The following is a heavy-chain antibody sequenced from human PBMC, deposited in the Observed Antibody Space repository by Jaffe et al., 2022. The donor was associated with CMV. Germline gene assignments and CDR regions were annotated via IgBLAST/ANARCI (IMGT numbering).Heavy chain of an antibody. CDR1: GFTFSSYE. D-gene: IGHD3-22*01. Sequence: EVQLVESGGGLVQPGGSLRLSCAASGFTFSSYEMNWVRQAPGKGLEWVSYISSSGSTIYYADSVKGRFTISRDNAKNSLYLQMNSLRAEDTAVYYCARANYYDSSGYYPVPGYYYYYYMDVWGKGTTVTVSS. J-gene: IGHJ6*03. CDR3: ARANYYDSSGYYPVPGYYYYYYMDV. CDR2: ISSSGSTI. V-gene: IGHV3-48*03.